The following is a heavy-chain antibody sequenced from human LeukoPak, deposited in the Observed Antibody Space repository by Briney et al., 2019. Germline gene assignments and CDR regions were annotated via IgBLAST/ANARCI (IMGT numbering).Heavy chain of an antibody. CDR1: GFTFSAYA. CDR3: AKDPNGDYVGAFDS. V-gene: IGHV3-23*01. Sequence: GGSLRLSCAASGFTFSAYAVIWVRQAPGKGLEWVSAISASGDYTHYADSVKGRLDISRDNSKNTVYLQMSSLRAEDAALYYCAKDPNGDYVGAFDSWGQGTTVIVSS. CDR2: ISASGDYT. J-gene: IGHJ3*02. D-gene: IGHD4-17*01.